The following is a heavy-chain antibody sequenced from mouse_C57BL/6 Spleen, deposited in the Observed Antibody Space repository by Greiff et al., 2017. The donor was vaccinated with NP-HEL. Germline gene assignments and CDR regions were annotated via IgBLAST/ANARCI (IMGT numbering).Heavy chain of an antibody. CDR1: GYTFTGYW. D-gene: IGHD2-1*01. Sequence: QVQLQQSGAELMKPGASVKLSCKAPGYTFTGYWIEWVKQRPGHGLEWIGEILPGSGSTHYNEKFKGKATFTADTSSNTAYMQLSSLSTEDSAIYYCTRRRIYYGNPYYAMDNWGQGTSVPDTS. J-gene: IGHJ4*01. V-gene: IGHV1-9*01. CDR2: ILPGSGST. CDR3: TRRRIYYGNPYYAMDN.